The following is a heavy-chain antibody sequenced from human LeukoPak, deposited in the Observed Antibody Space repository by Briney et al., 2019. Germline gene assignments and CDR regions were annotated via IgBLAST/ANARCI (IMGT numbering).Heavy chain of an antibody. V-gene: IGHV4-61*02. J-gene: IGHJ6*03. CDR3: AREPSSSWYSYYYYYMDV. CDR2: IYSSGST. D-gene: IGHD6-13*01. Sequence: SETLSLTCTVSGGSITSGDYYWNWIRQPAGKGLEWIGRIYSSGSTNYNPSLMSRVTISRDTSKNQFSLQVNSVTAADTAVYYCAREPSSSWYSYYYYYMDVWGKGTTVTVSS. CDR1: GGSITSGDYY.